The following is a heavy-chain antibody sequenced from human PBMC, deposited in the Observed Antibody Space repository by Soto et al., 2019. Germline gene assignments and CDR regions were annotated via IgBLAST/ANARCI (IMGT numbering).Heavy chain of an antibody. J-gene: IGHJ4*02. CDR1: EFTFSNYA. D-gene: IGHD4-4*01. CDR3: ARGPSYSASYFDH. Sequence: QVQLVESGGGAVQPGGSRRLSCAASEFTFSNYAMHWVRQAPGKGLQWLAVISYDGNNKYYADSVEGRFTISRDNSKNTVYLQMNSLRLEDTAAYYCARGPSYSASYFDHWGQGTLVTVSS. CDR2: ISYDGNNK. V-gene: IGHV3-30*03.